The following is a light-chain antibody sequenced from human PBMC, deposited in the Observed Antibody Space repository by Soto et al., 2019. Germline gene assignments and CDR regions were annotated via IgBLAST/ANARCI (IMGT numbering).Light chain of an antibody. CDR2: SDN. J-gene: IGLJ2*01. CDR1: SSNIGRNT. CDR3: ATCDDTLDGPV. Sequence: QSVLTQPPAVSGTPGQSVTISCSGSSSNIGRNTVSWYQQFPGTAPRLLMYSDNQGPSGVPDRFSGSKSGTSASLAISGLQSEDEADYYCATCDDTLDGPVFGGGTKLTVL. V-gene: IGLV1-44*01.